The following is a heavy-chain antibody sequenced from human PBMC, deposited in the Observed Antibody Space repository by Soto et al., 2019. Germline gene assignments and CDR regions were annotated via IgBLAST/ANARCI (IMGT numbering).Heavy chain of an antibody. D-gene: IGHD3-22*01. J-gene: IGHJ6*02. CDR1: GYTFTSYD. V-gene: IGHV1-8*01. Sequence: QVQLVQSGAEVKKPGASVKVSCKASGYTFTSYDINWVRQATGQGLEWMGWMNPNSGNTGYAQKFQGRVTMTRNTSISTAYRELSNLRSEDTAVYYCARVRVLYYYDSSGSVPRDGMDVWGQGTTVTVSS. CDR2: MNPNSGNT. CDR3: ARVRVLYYYDSSGSVPRDGMDV.